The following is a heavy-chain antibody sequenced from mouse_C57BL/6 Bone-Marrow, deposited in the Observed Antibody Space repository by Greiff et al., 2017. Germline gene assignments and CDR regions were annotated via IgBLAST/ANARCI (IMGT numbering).Heavy chain of an antibody. Sequence: QVQLQQSGPGILQPSQTLSLTCSFSGFSLSTFGMGVGWIRQPSGKGLEWLAHIWWDDDKYYNPALKSRLTISKDTSKNQVFLKIANVDTADTATYYCARIRSSKYYYAMDYWGQGTSVTVSS. CDR3: ARIRSSKYYYAMDY. CDR2: IWWDDDK. CDR1: GFSLSTFGMG. J-gene: IGHJ4*01. V-gene: IGHV8-8*01. D-gene: IGHD1-1*01.